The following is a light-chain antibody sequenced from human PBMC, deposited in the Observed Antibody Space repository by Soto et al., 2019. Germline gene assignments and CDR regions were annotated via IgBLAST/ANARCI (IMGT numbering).Light chain of an antibody. J-gene: IGKJ5*01. CDR1: QTIDSW. CDR2: KAS. Sequence: DIQMTQSPSTLSASVGDRVTITCRASQTIDSWLAWYQQRPGKPPNLLIYKASTLASGVPSRFSGSGSGTEFTLTINSLQPEDFATYYCQQSYSTPSITFGQGTRLEIK. V-gene: IGKV1-5*03. CDR3: QQSYSTPSIT.